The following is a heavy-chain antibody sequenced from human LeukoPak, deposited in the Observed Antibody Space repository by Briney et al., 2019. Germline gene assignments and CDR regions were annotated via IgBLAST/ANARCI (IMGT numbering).Heavy chain of an antibody. J-gene: IGHJ4*02. D-gene: IGHD6-19*01. V-gene: IGHV1-46*01. CDR1: GYTFTSYY. Sequence: ASVKVSCKASGYTFTSYYMHWVRQAPGQGLEWMGIINPSGGSTNYAQKLQGRVTMTTDTSTSTAYMELRSLRSDDTAVYYCAREVRYSSGWYYFVYWGEGTLVTVSS. CDR2: INPSGGST. CDR3: AREVRYSSGWYYFVY.